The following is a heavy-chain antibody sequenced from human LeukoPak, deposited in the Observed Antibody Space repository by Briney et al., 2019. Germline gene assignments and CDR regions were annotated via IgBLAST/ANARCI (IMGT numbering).Heavy chain of an antibody. J-gene: IGHJ6*02. CDR3: ARGGTTFLPYYYYGMDV. D-gene: IGHD4-11*01. CDR2: MNPNSGNT. Sequence: ASVKVSCKGSGYTFTSYDINWVRQATGQGLEWMGWMNPNSGNTGYAQKFQGRVTMTRNTYISTAYMELSSLRSEDTAVYYCARGGTTFLPYYYYGMDVWGQGTTVTVSS. V-gene: IGHV1-8*01. CDR1: GYTFTSYD.